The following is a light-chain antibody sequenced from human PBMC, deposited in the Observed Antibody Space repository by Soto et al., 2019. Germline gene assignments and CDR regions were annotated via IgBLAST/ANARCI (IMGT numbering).Light chain of an antibody. V-gene: IGLV2-14*01. CDR2: DVT. J-gene: IGLJ1*01. CDR3: SSFTRSSFTDV. Sequence: QSALTQPASVSGSPGQSIAISCTGTSSDLDGYNYVSWYQQHPDKAPKLIIYDVTNPPSGVSGRFSGSKSGNTASLNISGLQAEDEADYYCSSFTRSSFTDVYGSGTKVTVL. CDR1: SSDLDGYNY.